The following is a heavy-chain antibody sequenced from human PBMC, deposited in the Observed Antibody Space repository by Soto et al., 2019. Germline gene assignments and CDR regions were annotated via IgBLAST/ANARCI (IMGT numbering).Heavy chain of an antibody. J-gene: IGHJ5*02. CDR2: IYHSGST. CDR1: GGSISSGGYS. V-gene: IGHV4-30-2*01. CDR3: ARDRGYCSGGSCYSGWFDP. D-gene: IGHD2-15*01. Sequence: SETLSLTCAASGGSISSGGYSWSWIRQPPGKGLEWIGYIYHSGSTYYNPSLKSRVTISVDRSKNQFSLKLSSVTAADTAVYYCARDRGYCSGGSCYSGWFDPWGQGTLVTVSS.